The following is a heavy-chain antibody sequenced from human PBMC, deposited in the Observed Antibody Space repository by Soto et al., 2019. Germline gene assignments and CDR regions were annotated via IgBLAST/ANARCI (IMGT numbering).Heavy chain of an antibody. Sequence: TGGSLRLSCAASGFTFSSYGMHWVRQAPGKGLEWVAVIWYDGSNKYYADSVKGRFTISRDNSKNTLYLQMNSLRAEDTAVYYCGREGGGFGRYYYYYGMDVWGQGTTVTVSS. CDR2: IWYDGSNK. V-gene: IGHV3-33*01. D-gene: IGHD3-10*01. CDR3: GREGGGFGRYYYYYGMDV. J-gene: IGHJ6*02. CDR1: GFTFSSYG.